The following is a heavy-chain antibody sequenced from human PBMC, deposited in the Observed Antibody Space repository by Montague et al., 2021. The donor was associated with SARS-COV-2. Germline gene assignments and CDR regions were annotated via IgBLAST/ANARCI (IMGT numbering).Heavy chain of an antibody. CDR3: ARTPTRPLSLDS. J-gene: IGHJ4*02. CDR1: GGSITGFS. CDR2: VTTSGTT. V-gene: IGHV4-4*07. Sequence: SETLSFTCAVSGGSITGFSWSWVRQPAGKGLEWIGRVTTSGTTNYSPSLRSRVTMSVDTSKNQFSLNLSSVTAADTAIYYCARTPTRPLSLDSWGQGTLVTVSS. D-gene: IGHD6-6*01.